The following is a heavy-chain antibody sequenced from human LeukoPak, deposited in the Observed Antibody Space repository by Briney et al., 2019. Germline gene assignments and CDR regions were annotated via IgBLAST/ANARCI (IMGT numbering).Heavy chain of an antibody. V-gene: IGHV4-39*01. CDR3: ARHRPRRDVYAHMDY. Sequence: SETLSLTCTVSGGSISSGNYHWAWMPQPPGKGPEWIGSMFYSGRTSYTPYIKSRVNMPLPKSKNNSCLNLTSVTAAETAVYYCARHRPRRDVYAHMDYWGQGTLVTVSS. CDR1: GGSISSGNYH. CDR2: MFYSGRT. J-gene: IGHJ4*02. D-gene: IGHD5-24*01.